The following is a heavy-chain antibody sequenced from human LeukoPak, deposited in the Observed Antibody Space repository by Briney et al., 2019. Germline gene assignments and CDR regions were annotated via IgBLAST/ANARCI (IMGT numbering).Heavy chain of an antibody. D-gene: IGHD5-12*01. V-gene: IGHV3-53*01. Sequence: PGGSLRLSCAASGFSVSSDYMSWVRQAPGKGLEWVSVIYSGGSTYYADSVKGRFTISRDNSKNTLYLQMNSLRAEDTAVYYCIPPSSFLVATVEGGQGTLVTVSS. J-gene: IGHJ4*02. CDR2: IYSGGST. CDR3: IPPSSFLVATVE. CDR1: GFSVSSDY.